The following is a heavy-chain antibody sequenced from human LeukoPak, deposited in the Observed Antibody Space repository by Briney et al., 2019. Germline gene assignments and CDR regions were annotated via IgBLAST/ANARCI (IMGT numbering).Heavy chain of an antibody. CDR2: IGSSGNTI. D-gene: IGHD1-26*01. CDR3: ARDQWVDY. CDR1: GFTFRGYI. V-gene: IGHV3-48*01. J-gene: IGHJ4*02. Sequence: PGGSLRLSCAASGFTFRGYILNWVNQAPGKGLEWVSFIGSSGNTIYYADSVKGRFTVSRDNAKNSLYLQMNSLRAEDTAVYYCARDQWVDYWGREPWSPSPQ.